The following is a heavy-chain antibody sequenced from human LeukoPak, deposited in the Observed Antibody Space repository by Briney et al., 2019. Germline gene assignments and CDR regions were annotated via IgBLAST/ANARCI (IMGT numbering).Heavy chain of an antibody. V-gene: IGHV3-48*02. J-gene: IGHJ4*02. CDR2: ISGSSTTI. CDR3: ARDHPTIDDSSGYYLAY. D-gene: IGHD3-22*01. Sequence: PGGSLRLSCAASGFAFSNYSMNWVRQAPGKGLEWVSYISGSSTTIYYADSVKGRFTISRDSAKKSLYLQMNSLRDEDTAEYYCARDHPTIDDSSGYYLAYWGQGTLVTVSS. CDR1: GFAFSNYS.